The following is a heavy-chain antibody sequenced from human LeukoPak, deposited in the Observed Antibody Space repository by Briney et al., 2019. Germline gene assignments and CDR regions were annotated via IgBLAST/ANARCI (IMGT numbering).Heavy chain of an antibody. Sequence: SETLSLTCTVSGGSISSYYWSWIRQPAGKGLEWVGRIYTSGSTNYNPSLKSRVTVSVDTSKSQFSLKLSSVTAADTAVYFCARVGTMVAGVYYYYYGMDVRGQGTTVTVSS. CDR3: ARVGTMVAGVYYYYYGMDV. J-gene: IGHJ6*02. D-gene: IGHD6-19*01. CDR1: GGSISSYY. V-gene: IGHV4-4*07. CDR2: IYTSGST.